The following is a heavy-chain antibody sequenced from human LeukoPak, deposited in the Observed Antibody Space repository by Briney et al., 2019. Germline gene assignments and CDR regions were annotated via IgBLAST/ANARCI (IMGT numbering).Heavy chain of an antibody. J-gene: IGHJ4*02. CDR1: GYTFTGYY. CDR3: AREKQWLPPVDY. D-gene: IGHD6-19*01. V-gene: IGHV1-2*02. Sequence: ASVKVSCKASGYTFTGYYMHWVRQAPGQGLEWMGWINPNSGGTNYAQKFQGRVTMTRDTSISTAYMELSRLRSDDTAVYYCAREKQWLPPVDYWGQGTLVTVSS. CDR2: INPNSGGT.